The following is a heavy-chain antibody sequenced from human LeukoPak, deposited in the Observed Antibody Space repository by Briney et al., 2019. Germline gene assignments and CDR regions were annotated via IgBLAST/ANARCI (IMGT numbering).Heavy chain of an antibody. CDR3: AREYSTSSEGDYFDY. J-gene: IGHJ4*02. V-gene: IGHV4-59*01. D-gene: IGHD6-6*01. CDR1: GASITTYY. CDR2: IYHSGST. Sequence: SETLSLTCTVSGASITTYYWTWIRQPPGKELEWIGYIYHSGSTNYNPSPKSRVTISLDTSRNQFSLRLSSVTAADTAVYFCAREYSTSSEGDYFDYWGQGSLVTVSS.